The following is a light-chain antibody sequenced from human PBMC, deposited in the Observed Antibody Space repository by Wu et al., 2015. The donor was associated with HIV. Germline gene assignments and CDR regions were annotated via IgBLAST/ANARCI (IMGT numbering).Light chain of an antibody. V-gene: IGKV3-11*01. Sequence: EIVLTQSPATLSLSPGETATLSCRASQSVGSYLAWYQQKPGQAPRLLIYDSSNRATGIPARFSGSGSGTDFTLTISSLEPEDVAVYYCQQRSNWPPITFGQGTRLEIK. J-gene: IGKJ5*01. CDR3: QQRSNWPPIT. CDR2: DSS. CDR1: QSVGSY.